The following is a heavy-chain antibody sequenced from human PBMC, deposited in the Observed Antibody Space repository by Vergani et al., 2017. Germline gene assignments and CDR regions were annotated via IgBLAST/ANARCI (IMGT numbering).Heavy chain of an antibody. CDR1: GFTFSSYG. Sequence: VQLLESGGGLVQPGGSLRLSCAASGFTFSSYGMHWVRQAPGKGLEWVAVIWYDGSNKYYADSVKGRFTISRDNSKNTLYLQMNSLRAEDTAVYYCARDLRETTTDAFDIWGQGTMVTVSS. J-gene: IGHJ3*02. CDR3: ARDLRETTTDAFDI. CDR2: IWYDGSNK. V-gene: IGHV3-33*01. D-gene: IGHD1-7*01.